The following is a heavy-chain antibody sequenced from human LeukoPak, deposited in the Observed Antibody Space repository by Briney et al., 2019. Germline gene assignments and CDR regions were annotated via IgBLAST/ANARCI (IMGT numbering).Heavy chain of an antibody. CDR1: GFTFSGHW. J-gene: IGHJ4*02. CDR3: TRDRSRAEDD. V-gene: IGHV3-7*01. CDR2: INQGGSDK. D-gene: IGHD1-14*01. Sequence: PGGSLRLSCAASGFTFSGHWMSWVRQAPGKGLDWVANINQGGSDKYCVDSVKGRFTISRDNANNLLYLQMNSLRGEDTAVYYCTRDRSRAEDDWGQGTLVTVSS.